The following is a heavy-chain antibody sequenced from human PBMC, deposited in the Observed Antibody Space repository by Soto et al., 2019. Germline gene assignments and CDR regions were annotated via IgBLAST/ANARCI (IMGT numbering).Heavy chain of an antibody. CDR2: IYYSGST. J-gene: IGHJ4*02. D-gene: IGHD5-18*01. CDR1: GDSISRYY. V-gene: IGHV4-59*01. Sequence: SETLSLTCTVSGDSISRYYWSWIRQPPGKGLEWIGYIYYSGSTNYNPSLKSRVTISVDTSKNQFSLKLSSVTAADPAVYYCARDNGYSYGYTLDYWGQGTLVTVSS. CDR3: ARDNGYSYGYTLDY.